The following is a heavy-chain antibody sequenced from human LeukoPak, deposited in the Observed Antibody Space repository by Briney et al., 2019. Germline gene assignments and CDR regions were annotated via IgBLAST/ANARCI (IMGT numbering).Heavy chain of an antibody. CDR3: ARGSAGYDFWSGYHKNWFDP. D-gene: IGHD3-3*01. J-gene: IGHJ5*02. CDR1: GYTFTSYG. V-gene: IGHV1-18*01. CDR2: ISAYNGNT. Sequence: ASVKVSCTASGYTFTSYGISWVRQAPGQGLEWMGWISAYNGNTNYAQKLQGRVTMTTDTSTSTAYMELRSLRSDDTAVYYCARGSAGYDFWSGYHKNWFDPWGQGTLVTVSS.